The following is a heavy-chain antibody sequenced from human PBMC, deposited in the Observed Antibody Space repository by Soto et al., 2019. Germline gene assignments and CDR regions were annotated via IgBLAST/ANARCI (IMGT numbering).Heavy chain of an antibody. Sequence: QVQLVESGGGVVQPGGSLRLSCTASGFTFSTYGMHWVRQAPGKGLEWVAVIWFDVSNKYYGDSVKGRFTISRDNSKNTLYLQMNSLRAEDTTVYYCARGPTGVYYGMDVWGQGTTVTVSS. J-gene: IGHJ6*02. CDR2: IWFDVSNK. V-gene: IGHV3-33*01. CDR1: GFTFSTYG. D-gene: IGHD3-3*01. CDR3: ARGPTGVYYGMDV.